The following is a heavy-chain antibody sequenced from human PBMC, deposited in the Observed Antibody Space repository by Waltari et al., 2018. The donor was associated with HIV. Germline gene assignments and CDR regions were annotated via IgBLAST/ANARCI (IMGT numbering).Heavy chain of an antibody. CDR2: IYPGDSET. V-gene: IGHV5-51*03. CDR3: ARAAAYYYGSGGYWCN. Sequence: EVQLVQSGAEVKKPGESLKISCKGSGYSFTSYWIGWVRQMPGKGLEWMGIIYPGDSETSYGPSFQGQGTISAAKSIRTAYLQWRSLKASDTAMYYCARAAAYYYGSGGYWCNWGQGTLVTVSS. J-gene: IGHJ4*02. CDR1: GYSFTSYW. D-gene: IGHD3-10*01.